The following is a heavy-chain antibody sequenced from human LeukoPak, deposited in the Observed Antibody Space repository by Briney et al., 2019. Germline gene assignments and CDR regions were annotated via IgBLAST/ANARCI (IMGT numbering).Heavy chain of an antibody. CDR1: GFTFSNAW. CDR3: TTSASGSSSAVVLDY. Sequence: GGSLRLSCAASGFTFSNAWMSWVRQAPGKGLEWVGRIKSKTDGGTTDYAAPVKGRFTISRDDSKNTLYQQMNSLKTEDTAVYYCTTSASGSSSAVVLDYWGQGTLVTVSS. D-gene: IGHD3-10*01. CDR2: IKSKTDGGTT. V-gene: IGHV3-15*01. J-gene: IGHJ4*02.